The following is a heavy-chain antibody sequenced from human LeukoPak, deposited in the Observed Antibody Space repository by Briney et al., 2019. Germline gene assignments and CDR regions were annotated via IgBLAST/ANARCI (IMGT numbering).Heavy chain of an antibody. V-gene: IGHV1-46*01. D-gene: IGHD1-14*01. CDR1: GYTFTGNY. CDR3: ARNRNIRGPREPFAY. CDR2: INPSGGST. Sequence: ASVKVSCKASGYTFTGNYMHWVRQAPGQGLEWMGIINPSGGSTTYAQKFQGRVTMTRDTSTSTVYMELSSLRSEDTAVYYCARNRNIRGPREPFAYWGQGTLVTVSS. J-gene: IGHJ4*02.